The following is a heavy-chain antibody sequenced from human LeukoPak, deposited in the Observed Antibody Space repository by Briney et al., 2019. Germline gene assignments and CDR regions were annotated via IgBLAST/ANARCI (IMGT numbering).Heavy chain of an antibody. CDR1: GFTFSSYA. D-gene: IGHD3-22*01. Sequence: PGGSLRLSCAASGFTFSSYAMSWVRQAPGKGLEWVSAISGSGGSTYYADSVKGRFTISRDNSKNTLYLQMNSLRAEDTAVYYCAKDPSYYDSSGYYHYFDCWGQGTLVTVSS. V-gene: IGHV3-23*01. J-gene: IGHJ4*02. CDR3: AKDPSYYDSSGYYHYFDC. CDR2: ISGSGGST.